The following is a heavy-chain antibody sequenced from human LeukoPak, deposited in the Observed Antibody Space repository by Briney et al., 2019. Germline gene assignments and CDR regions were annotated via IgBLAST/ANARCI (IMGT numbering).Heavy chain of an antibody. Sequence: GGSLRLSCAASGFSFSSYWMSWVRQAPGKGLEWVANIKQDGSEQNYVDSVKGRFTISRDNTKNSLYLQMNSLRAEDTAVYYCARGVGVVVPAAIGRAMDVWGKGTTVTVSS. J-gene: IGHJ6*03. CDR1: GFSFSSYW. D-gene: IGHD2-2*01. CDR3: ARGVGVVVPAAIGRAMDV. CDR2: IKQDGSEQ. V-gene: IGHV3-7*01.